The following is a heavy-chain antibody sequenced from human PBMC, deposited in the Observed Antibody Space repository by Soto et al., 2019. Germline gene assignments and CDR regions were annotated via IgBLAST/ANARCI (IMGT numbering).Heavy chain of an antibody. CDR1: GGSFSGYY. V-gene: IGHV4-34*01. D-gene: IGHD2-8*01. J-gene: IGHJ4*02. Sequence: SETLSLTCAVYGGSFSGYYWSWIRQPPGKGLEWIGEINHSGSTNYNPSLKSRVTISVDTSKNQFSLKLSSVTAADTAVYYCARGRNQYCTNGVCYTTRLAFGKTFHYCGQGTLVTVSS. CDR2: INHSGST. CDR3: ARGRNQYCTNGVCYTTRLAFGKTFHY.